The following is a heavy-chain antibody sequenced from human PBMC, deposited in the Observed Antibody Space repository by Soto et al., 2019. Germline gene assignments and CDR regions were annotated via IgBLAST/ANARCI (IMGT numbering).Heavy chain of an antibody. CDR3: ARASSSSSAADY. V-gene: IGHV4-31*03. CDR1: GDSINSGGYY. J-gene: IGHJ4*02. Sequence: QVQLQESGPDLVKASQTLSLICSVSGDSINSGGYYWTWIRHHPGKGLEWIGYIYDSESAYYNPSLKSRVTISMDTSKNHFAMKLSSVTAADTAVYYCARASSSSSAADYWGQGTLVTVSS. CDR2: IYDSESA. D-gene: IGHD6-6*01.